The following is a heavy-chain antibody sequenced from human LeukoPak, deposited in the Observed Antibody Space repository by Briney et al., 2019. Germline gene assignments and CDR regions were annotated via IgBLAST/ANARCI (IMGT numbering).Heavy chain of an antibody. D-gene: IGHD1-1*01. CDR3: AKPHDNWNDVYFDY. Sequence: GGTLRLSCAASGFTFDDYTMHWVRQAPGKGLERVSLISWDGGSTYYADSVKGRFTISRDNSKNSLYLQMNSLRTEDTALYYYAKPHDNWNDVYFDYWGQGTLVTVSS. CDR1: GFTFDDYT. CDR2: ISWDGGST. V-gene: IGHV3-43*01. J-gene: IGHJ4*02.